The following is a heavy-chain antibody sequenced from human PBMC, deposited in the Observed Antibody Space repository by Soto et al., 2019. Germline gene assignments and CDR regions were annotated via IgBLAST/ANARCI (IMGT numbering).Heavy chain of an antibody. CDR1: GFTFRTYG. CDR2: ISNDESYK. CDR3: AKANLREFDH. Sequence: QVQLVESGGGVVQPGTSPRLSCAASGFTFRTYGMHWVRQAPGKGLEWVAVISNDESYKSYADSVKGRFTISRDNSKNTLYLQMSSLRAEDTAVYYCAKANLREFDHWGQGTLVTVSS. J-gene: IGHJ4*02. V-gene: IGHV3-30*18. D-gene: IGHD4-17*01.